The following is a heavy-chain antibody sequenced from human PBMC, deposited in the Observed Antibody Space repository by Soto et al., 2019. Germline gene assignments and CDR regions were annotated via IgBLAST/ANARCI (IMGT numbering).Heavy chain of an antibody. Sequence: GGSMRLSCAASGLTFSSYSMNWVRQAPGKGLEWVSYISSSSSTIHYADSVKGRFTNSRDNAKNSLYLQMNSLRDEDTAVYYCARTRNGDYVTEYFQHWGQGTLVTVPQ. CDR1: GLTFSSYS. CDR3: ARTRNGDYVTEYFQH. V-gene: IGHV3-48*02. J-gene: IGHJ1*01. CDR2: ISSSSSTI. D-gene: IGHD4-17*01.